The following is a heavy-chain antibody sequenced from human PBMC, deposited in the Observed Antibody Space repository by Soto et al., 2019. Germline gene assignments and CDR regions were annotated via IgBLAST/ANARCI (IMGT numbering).Heavy chain of an antibody. J-gene: IGHJ4*02. D-gene: IGHD1-26*01. CDR3: ARLGVIVDTGTWIK. V-gene: IGHV5-51*01. Sequence: LGESLKISYKASGYRFSTYWIGWVRQRPGKGPEWMAIIYPGDSDTREDPSFQGQVTISADKSSNTVHLQWRSLKASDTAIYYCARLGVIVDTGTWIKWGQGPPFTVSS. CDR1: GYRFSTYW. CDR2: IYPGDSDT.